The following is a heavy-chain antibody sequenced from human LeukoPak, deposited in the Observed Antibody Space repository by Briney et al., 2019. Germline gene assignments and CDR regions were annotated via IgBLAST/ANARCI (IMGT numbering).Heavy chain of an antibody. CDR2: VSTSSSTV. CDR1: GFTFSSYS. CDR3: ARGKGLLVVTANYYFDY. V-gene: IGHV3-48*02. J-gene: IGHJ4*02. D-gene: IGHD2-21*02. Sequence: GGSLRLSCAASGFTFSSYSMNWVRQAPGKGLEWVSYVSTSSSTVYYADSVKGRFTISRDNAKNSLYLQMNSLRDEDTAVYYCARGKGLLVVTANYYFDYWGQGTLVTVSS.